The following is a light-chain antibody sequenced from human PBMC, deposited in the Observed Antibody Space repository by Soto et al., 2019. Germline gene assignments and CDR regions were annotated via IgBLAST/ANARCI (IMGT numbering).Light chain of an antibody. J-gene: IGLJ1*01. CDR3: SSYKSSSTLPDV. Sequence: QSALTQPASVSGSPGQSITISCTGTSSDVGGYNLVSWYQQYPDKAPKLMIFDVNTRPSGVSNRFSGPKSGNTASLTISGLQAEDEADYYCSSYKSSSTLPDVFGTGTKLTVL. CDR1: SSDVGGYNL. CDR2: DVN. V-gene: IGLV2-14*01.